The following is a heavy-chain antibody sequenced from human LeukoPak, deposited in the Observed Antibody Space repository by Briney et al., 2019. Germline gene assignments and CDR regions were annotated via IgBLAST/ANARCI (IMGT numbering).Heavy chain of an antibody. D-gene: IGHD3-22*01. CDR2: INHSGST. CDR3: ARGLPTYDSSGYYSNGYYFDY. J-gene: IGHJ4*02. CDR1: GGSFSGYY. V-gene: IGHV4-34*01. Sequence: SETLSLTCAVCGGSFSGYYWSWIRQPPGKGLEWIGEINHSGSTNYNPSLKSRVTISVDTSKNQFSLKLSSVTAADTAVYYCARGLPTYDSSGYYSNGYYFDYWGQGTLVTVSS.